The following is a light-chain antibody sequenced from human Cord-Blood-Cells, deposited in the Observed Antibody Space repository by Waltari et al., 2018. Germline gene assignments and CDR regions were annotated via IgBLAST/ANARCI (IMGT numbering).Light chain of an antibody. Sequence: DIQLTQSPSFLSASVGDRVTITCRASQGISSYLAWYQQKPGKAPKLLIYAASTLQSGVPSRLSGSGSGTEFTLTISSLQPEDFATYDCQQLNSYPRFTFGPGTKVDIK. J-gene: IGKJ3*01. CDR3: QQLNSYPRFT. CDR2: AAS. V-gene: IGKV1-9*01. CDR1: QGISSY.